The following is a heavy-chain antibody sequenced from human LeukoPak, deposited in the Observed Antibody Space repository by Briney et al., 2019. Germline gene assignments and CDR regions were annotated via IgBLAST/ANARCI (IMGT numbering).Heavy chain of an antibody. D-gene: IGHD4-23*01. J-gene: IGHJ4*02. V-gene: IGHV4-59*01. CDR1: GGSISSYY. Sequence: SETLSLTCTVSGGSISSYYWSWIRQPPGKGLEWIGYIYYSGSTNYNPSLKSRVTISVDTSKNQFSLKLSSVTAADTAVYYCARADGIGTVGDWGQGTLVTVSS. CDR2: IYYSGST. CDR3: ARADGIGTVGD.